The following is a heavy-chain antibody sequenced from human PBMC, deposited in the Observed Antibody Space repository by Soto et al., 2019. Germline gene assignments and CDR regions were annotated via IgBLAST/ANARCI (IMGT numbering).Heavy chain of an antibody. CDR2: IYFDGITT. V-gene: IGHV3-74*01. D-gene: IGHD1-26*01. J-gene: IGHJ4*02. CDR1: GFTCNTHW. Sequence: LRLSCTASGFTCNTHWMHWVRQAPGKGLVWVSRIYFDGITTNYADSVKGRLTVSRDNAKNTVYLHVNTLRDEDTAVYYCARGGAMGVDYWGQGTLVTVSS. CDR3: ARGGAMGVDY.